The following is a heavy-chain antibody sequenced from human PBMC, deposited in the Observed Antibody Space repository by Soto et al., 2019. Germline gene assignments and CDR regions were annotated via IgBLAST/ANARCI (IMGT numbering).Heavy chain of an antibody. V-gene: IGHV4-4*02. J-gene: IGHJ4*02. CDR3: VRDKSPYSSGWHNRHFDY. CDR2: IYHSGST. CDR1: GGSISSSNW. Sequence: PSETLSLTCAVSGGSISSSNWWSWVRQPPGKGLEWIGEIYHSGSTNYNPSLKSRVTISVDKSKNQFSLRAEDTAVYYCVRDKSPYSSGWHNRHFDYWGQGTLVTVSS. D-gene: IGHD6-19*01.